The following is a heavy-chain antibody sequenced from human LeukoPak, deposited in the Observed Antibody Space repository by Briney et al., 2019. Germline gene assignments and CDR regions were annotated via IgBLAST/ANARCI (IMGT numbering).Heavy chain of an antibody. CDR1: GGSISSYY. D-gene: IGHD2-21*02. J-gene: IGHJ4*02. Sequence: SETLSLTCTVSGGSISSYYWSWIRQPPGKGLEWIGYIYYSGSTNYNPSLKSRVTISVDTSKNQFSLKLSSVTAADTAVYYCARSRSVVVTAPPDYWGQGTLVTVSS. CDR3: ARSRSVVVTAPPDY. CDR2: IYYSGST. V-gene: IGHV4-59*01.